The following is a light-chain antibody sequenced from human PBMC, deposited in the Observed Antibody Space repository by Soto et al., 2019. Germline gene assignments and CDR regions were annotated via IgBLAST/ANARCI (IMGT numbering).Light chain of an antibody. Sequence: DLQMTQSPSSLSASVGDRVTITCRASQTISNSLSWYQQKPGKVPKLLIYAASSLQSGVPSRFTGSRSGTDFTLTISSLQPEDIATYYCQQSYSIPITFGQGTRLEIK. CDR3: QQSYSIPIT. CDR2: AAS. J-gene: IGKJ5*01. CDR1: QTISNS. V-gene: IGKV1-39*01.